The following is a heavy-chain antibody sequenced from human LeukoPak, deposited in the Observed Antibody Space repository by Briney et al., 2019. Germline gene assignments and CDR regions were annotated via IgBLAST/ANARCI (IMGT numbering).Heavy chain of an antibody. CDR2: IKKDGSEK. CDR1: GFTFSTYW. Sequence: GGSLRLSCAASGFTFSTYWMTWVRQAPGKGMEWVANIKKDGSEKYYVDSVRGRFTISRDNAKNSLYLQMNSLRAEDTAVYYCAREMGWNYGDYWGQGTLVTVSS. J-gene: IGHJ4*02. CDR3: AREMGWNYGDY. D-gene: IGHD1-7*01. V-gene: IGHV3-7*05.